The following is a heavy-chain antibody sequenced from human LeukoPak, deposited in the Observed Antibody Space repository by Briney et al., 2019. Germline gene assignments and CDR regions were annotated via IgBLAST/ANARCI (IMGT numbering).Heavy chain of an antibody. Sequence: PGGSLRLSCAASGFTFSDYYMSWIRQAPGKGLEWVSYISSSGSTIYYADSVKGRFTISRDNAKNSLYLQMNSLRADDTAVYYCARGQWLSDYYYGMDVWGQGTTVTVSS. V-gene: IGHV3-11*01. J-gene: IGHJ6*02. D-gene: IGHD3-22*01. CDR3: ARGQWLSDYYYGMDV. CDR1: GFTFSDYY. CDR2: ISSSGSTI.